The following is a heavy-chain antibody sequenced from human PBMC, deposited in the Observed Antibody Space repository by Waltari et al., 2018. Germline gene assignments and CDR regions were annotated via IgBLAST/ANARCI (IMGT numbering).Heavy chain of an antibody. J-gene: IGHJ3*02. V-gene: IGHV1-18*01. CDR3: ARDNIVVVPAAPHDAFDI. Sequence: QVQLVQSGAEVKKPGASVKVSCKASGYTFTSYGISWVRQAPGQGLEWMGWISAYNGNTNYAQKLQGRVTMTTDTSTSTAYMEVRSLRSDDTAVYYCARDNIVVVPAAPHDAFDIWGQGTMVTVSS. D-gene: IGHD2-2*01. CDR2: ISAYNGNT. CDR1: GYTFTSYG.